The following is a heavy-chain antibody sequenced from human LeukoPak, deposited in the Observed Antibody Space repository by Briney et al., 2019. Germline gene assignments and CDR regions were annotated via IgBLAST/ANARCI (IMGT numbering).Heavy chain of an antibody. CDR2: FDPEDGET. CDR1: GYTLTELS. V-gene: IGHV1-24*01. CDR3: ATARGRRITIFGVVIPSDFDY. D-gene: IGHD3-3*01. Sequence: ASVKVSCKVSGYTLTELSMHWVRQAPGKGLEWKGGFDPEDGETIYVQKFQGRVTMTEDTSTDTAYMELSSLRSEDTAVYYCATARGRRITIFGVVIPSDFDYWGQGTLVTVSS. J-gene: IGHJ4*02.